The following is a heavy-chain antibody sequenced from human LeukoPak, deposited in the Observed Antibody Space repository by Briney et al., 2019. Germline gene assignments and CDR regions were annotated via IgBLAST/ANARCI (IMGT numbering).Heavy chain of an antibody. J-gene: IGHJ4*02. CDR3: ARDGRCGGNCYAS. CDR2: ISSSSSYI. V-gene: IGHV3-21*01. Sequence: GGSLRLSCAASGFSFSSYTMNWVRQAPGKGLEWVSIISSSSSYIYYADSVKGRFTISRDNAKNALYLQMNSLRVEDTAVYYCARDGRCGGNCYASWGQGTLVTVSS. CDR1: GFSFSSYT. D-gene: IGHD2-21*02.